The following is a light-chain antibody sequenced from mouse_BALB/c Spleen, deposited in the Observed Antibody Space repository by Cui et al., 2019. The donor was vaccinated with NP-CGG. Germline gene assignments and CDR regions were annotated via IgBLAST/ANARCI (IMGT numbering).Light chain of an antibody. J-gene: IGLJ1*01. CDR1: TGAATTSNY. V-gene: IGLV1*01. CDR3: ALWYSNHWV. Sequence: QAVVTQESALTTSPGETVTPTCRSSTGAATTSNYANWVQEKPDHLFTGLIGGTNNRPPGVPARFSGSLIGNKAALIITGAQTEDEAIYFCALWYSNHWVFGGGTKLTVL. CDR2: GTN.